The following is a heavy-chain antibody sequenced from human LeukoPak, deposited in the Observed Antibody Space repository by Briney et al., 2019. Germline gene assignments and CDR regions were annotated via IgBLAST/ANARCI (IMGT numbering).Heavy chain of an antibody. CDR3: ARVGIYDFWSGYTSDY. V-gene: IGHV3-21*01. CDR1: GFTFSSYS. J-gene: IGHJ4*02. CDR2: ISSSSSYM. Sequence: PGGSLRLSCAASGFTFSSYSMNWVRQAPGKGLEWVSSISSSSSYMYYADSVKGRFTISGDNAKNSLYLQMNSLRAEDTAVYYCARVGIYDFWSGYTSDYWGQGTLVTVSS. D-gene: IGHD3-3*01.